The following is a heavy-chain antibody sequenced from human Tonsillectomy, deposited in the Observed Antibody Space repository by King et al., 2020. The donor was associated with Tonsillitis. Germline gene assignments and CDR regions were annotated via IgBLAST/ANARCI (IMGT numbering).Heavy chain of an antibody. J-gene: IGHJ4*02. CDR3: ASFYCGGDCHYDY. V-gene: IGHV4-30-4*07. CDR2: NYYSGTT. CDR1: GGSLSSGGYS. D-gene: IGHD2-21*02. Sequence: VQLQESGPGLVKPSQTLSLTCAVSGGSLSSGGYSWSWIRQPPGKGLEWIGYNYYSGTTYYKPSLKSRVTISVDTSNNQFSLKLSSVTAADTAVYYCASFYCGGDCHYDYWGQGTLVTVSS.